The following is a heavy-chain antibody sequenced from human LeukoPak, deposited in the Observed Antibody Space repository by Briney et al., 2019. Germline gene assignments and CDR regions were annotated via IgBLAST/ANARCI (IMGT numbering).Heavy chain of an antibody. J-gene: IGHJ6*02. Sequence: GGSLRLSCAASGFIFDDFVMHWVRQAPGKGLEWVSGISWNSVDIGYADSVKGRFTMSRDNAKNTLYLQMNSLRTEDTALYYCAKDNGYHGVDVWGQGTTVTVSS. CDR2: ISWNSVDI. V-gene: IGHV3-9*01. CDR1: GFIFDDFV. CDR3: AKDNGYHGVDV.